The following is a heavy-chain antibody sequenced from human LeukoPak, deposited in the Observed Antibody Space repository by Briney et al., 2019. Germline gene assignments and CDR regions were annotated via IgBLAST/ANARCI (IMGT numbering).Heavy chain of an antibody. D-gene: IGHD3-10*01. CDR1: GFTFSDHY. Sequence: GGSLRLSCAASGFTFSDHYMNWVRQAPGKGLEWVSSISSSSTIYYADSVKGRFTISRDNAKNSLYLQMNSLRAEDTAVYYCARTDYYGSGSPIVDFDPWGQGTLVTVSS. CDR3: ARTDYYGSGSPIVDFDP. CDR2: ISSSSTI. V-gene: IGHV3-69-1*01. J-gene: IGHJ5*02.